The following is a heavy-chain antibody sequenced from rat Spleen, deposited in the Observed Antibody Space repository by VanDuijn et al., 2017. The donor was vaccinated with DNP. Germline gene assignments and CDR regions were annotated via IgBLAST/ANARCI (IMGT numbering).Heavy chain of an antibody. J-gene: IGHJ2*01. CDR1: GYSITSNY. CDR3: AKGPNYGGYSDYFDY. D-gene: IGHD1-11*01. Sequence: EVQLQESGPGLVKPSQSLSLTCSVTGYSITSNYWAWIRKFPGNKMEWMGYISYSGSTGYSPSLKGRISITRDTSKRQFFLQLNSVTTEDTATYYCAKGPNYGGYSDYFDYWGQGVMVTVSS. V-gene: IGHV3-1*01. CDR2: ISYSGST.